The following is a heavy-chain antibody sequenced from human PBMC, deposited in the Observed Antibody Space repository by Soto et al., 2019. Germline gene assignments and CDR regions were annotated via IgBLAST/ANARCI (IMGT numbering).Heavy chain of an antibody. CDR2: ISGSGGST. V-gene: IGHV3-23*01. Sequence: GGSLRLSCAASGFTFSSYAMSWVRQAPGKGLEWVSAISGSGGSTYYADSVKGRFTISRDNSKNTLYLQMNSLRAEDTAVYYCAKEGYDILTGYFHYYFDYWGQGTLVTVSS. CDR1: GFTFSSYA. J-gene: IGHJ4*02. D-gene: IGHD3-9*01. CDR3: AKEGYDILTGYFHYYFDY.